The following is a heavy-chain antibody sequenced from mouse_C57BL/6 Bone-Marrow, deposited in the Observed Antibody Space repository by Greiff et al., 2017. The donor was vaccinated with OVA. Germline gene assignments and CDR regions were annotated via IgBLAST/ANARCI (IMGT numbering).Heavy chain of an antibody. CDR3: ARNDYDGNWYFDV. CDR2: INYDGSST. V-gene: IGHV5-16*01. D-gene: IGHD2-4*01. CDR1: GFTFSDYY. Sequence: EVNVVESEGGLVQPGSSMKLSCTASGFTFSDYYMAWVRQVPEKGLEWVANINYDGSSTYYLDSLKSRFIISRDNAKNILYLQMSSLKSEDTATYYCARNDYDGNWYFDVWGTGTTVTVSS. J-gene: IGHJ1*03.